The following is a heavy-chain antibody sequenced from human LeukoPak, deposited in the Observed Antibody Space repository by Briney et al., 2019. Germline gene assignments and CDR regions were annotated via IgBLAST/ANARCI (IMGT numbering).Heavy chain of an antibody. V-gene: IGHV4-30-4*08. D-gene: IGHD3-16*01. CDR2: IYYSGST. CDR3: ASGQERGGHAYALHI. Sequence: SETLSLTCTVSGGSISSGYYYWSWIRQPPGKGVEGTGYIYYSGSTYYNPSLKGRFTISGDTSKNPFSLKMSSVAAGDTTVHQCASGQERGGHAYALHIWGDRTTATPSS. CDR1: GGSISSGYYY. J-gene: IGHJ3*02.